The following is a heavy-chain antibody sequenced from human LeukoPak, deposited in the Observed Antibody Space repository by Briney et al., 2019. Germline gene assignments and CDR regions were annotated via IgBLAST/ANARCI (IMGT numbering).Heavy chain of an antibody. Sequence: GGSLRLSCAASGFTLSSYAMHWVRQAPGKGLERVAVISYDGSNKYYAASVKGRFTISRDNSKNTLYLQMNSLRAEDTAVYYCARDLTKSQDYFDYWGQGTLVTVSS. CDR2: ISYDGSNK. CDR1: GFTLSSYA. CDR3: ARDLTKSQDYFDY. J-gene: IGHJ4*02. V-gene: IGHV3-30*04.